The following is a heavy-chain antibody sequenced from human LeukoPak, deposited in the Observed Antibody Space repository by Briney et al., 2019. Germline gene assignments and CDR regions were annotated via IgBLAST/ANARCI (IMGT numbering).Heavy chain of an antibody. Sequence: SGGSLRLSCAASGFTVSSNEMSWVRQAPGKGLEWVSSISGGSTYYADSRKGRFTISRDNSKNTLHLQMNSLRAEDTAVYYCARTKAVAASRGPFDYWGQGTLVTVSS. D-gene: IGHD6-19*01. CDR1: GFTVSSNE. V-gene: IGHV3-38-3*01. J-gene: IGHJ4*02. CDR2: ISGGST. CDR3: ARTKAVAASRGPFDY.